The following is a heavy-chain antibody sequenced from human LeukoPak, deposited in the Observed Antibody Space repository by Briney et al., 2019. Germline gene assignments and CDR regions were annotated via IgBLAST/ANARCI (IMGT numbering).Heavy chain of an antibody. Sequence: SETLSLTCTVSGGSIGTYYWSWVRQSPGTGLEWIGYIYVTGTRYNPYLQSRVTISVDRSRNQFFLKMTSVTAADTAVYYCARHIGVGIEDMDVWGRGTKVTVSS. D-gene: IGHD3-10*01. J-gene: IGHJ6*03. V-gene: IGHV4-59*08. CDR3: ARHIGVGIEDMDV. CDR2: IYVTGT. CDR1: GGSIGTYY.